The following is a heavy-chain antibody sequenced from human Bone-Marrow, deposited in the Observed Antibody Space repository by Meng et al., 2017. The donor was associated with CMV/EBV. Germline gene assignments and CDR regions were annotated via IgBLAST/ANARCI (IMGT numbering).Heavy chain of an antibody. Sequence: GSLRLSCTVSGGSISSSSYYWGWIRQPPGKGLEWIGSIYYSGSTYYNPSLKSRVTISVDTSKNLFSLKLSSVTAADTAVYYCARLGGVGYCSSTSCYTFHYFDYWGQRTLVTVSS. CDR1: GGSISSSSYY. J-gene: IGHJ4*02. CDR3: ARLGGVGYCSSTSCYTFHYFDY. CDR2: IYYSGST. V-gene: IGHV4-39*01. D-gene: IGHD2-2*02.